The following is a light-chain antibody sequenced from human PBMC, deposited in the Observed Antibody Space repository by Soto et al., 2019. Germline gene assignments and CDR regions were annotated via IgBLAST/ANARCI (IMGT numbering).Light chain of an antibody. CDR1: SSDIGGYNY. CDR3: SSFRSTTTL. J-gene: IGLJ2*01. CDR2: EVS. V-gene: IGLV2-14*01. Sequence: QAVVTQPASVSGSPGQSITISCTGTSSDIGGYNYVSWYQQHPGKAPKLMIYEVSNRPSGVSNRFSGSKSGNTASLTISGLQAEDEADYYCSSFRSTTTLFGGGTKLTVL.